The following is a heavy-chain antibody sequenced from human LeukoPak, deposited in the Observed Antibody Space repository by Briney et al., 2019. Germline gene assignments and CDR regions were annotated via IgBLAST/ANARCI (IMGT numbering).Heavy chain of an antibody. V-gene: IGHV4-4*09. J-gene: IGHJ5*02. CDR2: IYTSGST. CDR1: GGSISSYY. D-gene: IGHD6-19*01. Sequence: PSETLSLTCTVSGGSISSYYWSWIRQPPGKGLEWIGYIYTSGSTNYNPSLKSRVTISVDTSKNQFSLKLSSVTAADTAVYYCARYSSGWNGNWFDPWGQGTLVTVSS. CDR3: ARYSSGWNGNWFDP.